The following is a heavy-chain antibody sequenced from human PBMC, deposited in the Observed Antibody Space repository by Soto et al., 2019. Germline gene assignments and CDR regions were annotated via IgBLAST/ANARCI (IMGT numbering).Heavy chain of an antibody. CDR1: GGSISLYY. Sequence: PSETLSLTCTVSGGSISLYYWSWIRQPPGKGLEWIGYIYYSGSTNYNPSLKSRVTISVDTSKNQFSLKLSSVTAADTAVYYCATRAYYDSSGYLYAFDIWGQGTMVTVSS. CDR2: IYYSGST. J-gene: IGHJ3*02. CDR3: ATRAYYDSSGYLYAFDI. D-gene: IGHD3-22*01. V-gene: IGHV4-59*01.